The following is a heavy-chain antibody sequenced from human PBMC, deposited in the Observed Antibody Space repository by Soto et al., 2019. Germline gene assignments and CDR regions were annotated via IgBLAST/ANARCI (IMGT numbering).Heavy chain of an antibody. J-gene: IGHJ4*02. CDR3: AHLTTGGFYFDY. D-gene: IGHD4-17*01. CDR1: GFSLRNSGVG. V-gene: IGHV2-5*02. CDR2: IYWDDDK. Sequence: QITLKESGPTLVKPTQTLTLTCTLSGFSLRNSGVGVGWIRQPPGKALEWLALIYWDDDKRYSPSLKSRCTITKDTSKNQVVLTMTIMDPVDTATYYCAHLTTGGFYFDYWGQGTLVTVAS.